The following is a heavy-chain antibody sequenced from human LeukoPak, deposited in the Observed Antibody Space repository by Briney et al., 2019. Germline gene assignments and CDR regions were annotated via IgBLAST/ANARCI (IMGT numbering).Heavy chain of an antibody. CDR1: GFIVSSHY. J-gene: IGHJ4*02. V-gene: IGHV3-23*01. D-gene: IGHD6-6*01. CDR3: AKRGPIYSSSPGNYFDY. CDR2: ISGSDDGT. Sequence: PGGSLRLSCAASGFIVSSHYMTWVRQAPGKGLEWVSSISGSDDGTYYADSVKGRFTISRDNPKNTLYLQMNSLRAEDTAVYYCAKRGPIYSSSPGNYFDYWGQGTLVTVSS.